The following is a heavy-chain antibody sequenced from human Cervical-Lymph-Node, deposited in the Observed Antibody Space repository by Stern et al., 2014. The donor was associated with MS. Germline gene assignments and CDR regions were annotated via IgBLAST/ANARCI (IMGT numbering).Heavy chain of an antibody. CDR2: IIPILGVP. Sequence: VQLVESGAEVKKPGSSVRVSCHPSGGTLNSYAISWVRQAPGIGLQWMGRIIPILGVPNYAPKFQDRVTISANRSTSASYMELTSLTSEDTAIYYCAKGEGDYGEAYAFDLWGPGTMVTVSS. CDR3: AKGEGDYGEAYAFDL. CDR1: GGTLNSYA. V-gene: IGHV1-69*09. D-gene: IGHD4-17*01. J-gene: IGHJ3*01.